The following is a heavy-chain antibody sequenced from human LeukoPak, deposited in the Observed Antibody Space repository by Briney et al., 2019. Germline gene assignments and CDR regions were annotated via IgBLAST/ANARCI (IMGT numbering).Heavy chain of an antibody. CDR2: ISSSSSYI. V-gene: IGHV3-21*01. D-gene: IGHD6-25*01. CDR1: GFTFSSYS. CDR3: ARTHFSDDAFDI. Sequence: GGPLRLSCAASGFTFSSYSMNWVRQAPGKGLEWVSSISSSSSYIYYSDSVKGRLTISRDNAKNSLYLQMNSLRAEDTAVYYCARTHFSDDAFDIWGQGTMVTVSS. J-gene: IGHJ3*02.